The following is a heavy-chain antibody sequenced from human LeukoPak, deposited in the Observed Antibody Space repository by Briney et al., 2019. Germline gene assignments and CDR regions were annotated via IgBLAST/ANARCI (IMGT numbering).Heavy chain of an antibody. Sequence: SETLSLTCTVYGGSITRYYWTWLRQPPGKGLEWIGYIFYNGSTNYNPSLKSRVTLSLDTSKNQFSLKLNSVTAADTAVYYCARDGCSSTSCYSDYYYGMDVWGRGTTVTVSS. D-gene: IGHD2-2*01. V-gene: IGHV4-59*01. CDR2: IFYNGST. J-gene: IGHJ6*02. CDR1: GGSITRYY. CDR3: ARDGCSSTSCYSDYYYGMDV.